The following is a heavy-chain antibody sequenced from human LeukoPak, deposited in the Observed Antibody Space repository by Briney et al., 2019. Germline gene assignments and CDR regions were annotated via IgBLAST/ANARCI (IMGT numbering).Heavy chain of an antibody. V-gene: IGHV3-7*05. D-gene: IGHD6-13*01. CDR2: IKRDGSEK. CDR3: ARGPEGGYSTSWFDY. J-gene: IGHJ4*02. Sequence: GGSLRLSCAASGFTFSNAWMSWVRQAPGKGLEWVASIKRDGSEKYYVDSVEGRFTISRDNAKNSLYLQMDSLSAEDTAVYYCARGPEGGYSTSWFDYWGQGTLVTVSS. CDR1: GFTFSNAW.